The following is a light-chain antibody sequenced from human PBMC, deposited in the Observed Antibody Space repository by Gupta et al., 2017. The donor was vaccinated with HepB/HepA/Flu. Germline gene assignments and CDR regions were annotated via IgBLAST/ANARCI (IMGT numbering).Light chain of an antibody. J-gene: IGKJ4*01. V-gene: IGKV3-11*01. CDR2: DAS. CDR1: QSVSSY. CDR3: EHRNNWPIT. Sequence: EIVLTQSPATLSLSPVERAALSCRASQSVSSYLAWYQQKPGQAPGLLIYDASNRATGFPARFSGSGCGTQFTLTVSSRGPEDFAVYYCEHRNNWPITFGGGTKVEIK.